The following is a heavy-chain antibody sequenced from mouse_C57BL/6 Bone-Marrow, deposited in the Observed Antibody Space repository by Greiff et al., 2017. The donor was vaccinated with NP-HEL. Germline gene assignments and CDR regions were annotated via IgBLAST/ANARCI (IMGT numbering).Heavy chain of an antibody. CDR2: ISSGGSYT. CDR3: ARHPPYYYGSSYAMDY. D-gene: IGHD1-1*01. CDR1: GFTFSSYG. J-gene: IGHJ4*01. Sequence: EVQGVESGGDLVKPGGSLKLSCAASGFTFSSYGMSWVRQTPDKRLEWVATISSGGSYTYYPDSVKGRFTISRDNAKNTLYLQMSSLKSEDTAMYYCARHPPYYYGSSYAMDYWGQGTSVTVSS. V-gene: IGHV5-6*01.